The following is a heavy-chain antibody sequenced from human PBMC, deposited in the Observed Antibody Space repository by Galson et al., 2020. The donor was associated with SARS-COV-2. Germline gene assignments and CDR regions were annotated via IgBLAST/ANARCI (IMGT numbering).Heavy chain of an antibody. CDR3: ARDRRRITIFGVVRDFDY. CDR1: GYTFTSYG. Sequence: ASVKVSCKASGYTFTSYGISWVRQAPGQGREWMGWISAYNGNTNYAQKLQGRVTMTTDTSTSTAYMELRSLRSDDTAVYYYARDRRRITIFGVVRDFDYWGQGTLVTVSS. CDR2: ISAYNGNT. J-gene: IGHJ4*02. D-gene: IGHD3-3*01. V-gene: IGHV1-18*01.